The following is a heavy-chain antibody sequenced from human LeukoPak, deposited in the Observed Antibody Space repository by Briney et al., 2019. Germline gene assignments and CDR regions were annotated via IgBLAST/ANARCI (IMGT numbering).Heavy chain of an antibody. CDR3: ARAGKYYDILTGFINSFDP. Sequence: SETLSLTCTVSGGSISSYYWSWVRQPPGKGLEWIGYIYYSGSSNYNPSLTSRVTISVDPSTTQFSLKLSSVTAADTAVYYCARAGKYYDILTGFINSFDPWGQGTLVTVTS. CDR2: IYYSGSS. V-gene: IGHV4-59*01. J-gene: IGHJ5*02. D-gene: IGHD3-9*01. CDR1: GGSISSYY.